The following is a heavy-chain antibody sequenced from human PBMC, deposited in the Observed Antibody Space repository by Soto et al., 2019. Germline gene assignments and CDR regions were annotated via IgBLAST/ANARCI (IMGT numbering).Heavy chain of an antibody. CDR3: ARNAVGTYHFDY. J-gene: IGHJ4*02. Sequence: QVQLVQSGAEVKKPGASVKVSCKASGYTFSNYAMHWVRQAPGQRLEWMGWINAGNGNTKYSQKFQGRVTITRDTSASTAYMKLSSLRSEDTAVYYCARNAVGTYHFDYWGQGTLVTVSS. CDR2: INAGNGNT. D-gene: IGHD1-1*01. CDR1: GYTFSNYA. V-gene: IGHV1-3*01.